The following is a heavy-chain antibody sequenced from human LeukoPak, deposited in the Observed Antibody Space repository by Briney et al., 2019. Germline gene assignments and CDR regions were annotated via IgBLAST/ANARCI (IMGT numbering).Heavy chain of an antibody. CDR2: TYYRSKWYN. J-gene: IGHJ6*02. CDR1: GDTVSSNSAA. Sequence: SQTLSLTCAISGDTVSSNSAAANWIRQSPSRGLEWLGRTYYRSKWYNDYAVSVKSLITINPDTSKNQFSLQLNSVTPADTAVYCCARGGLSGSSWYWGSYSYYGMDVWGQGTTVTVSS. CDR3: ARGGLSGSSWYWGSYSYYGMDV. V-gene: IGHV6-1*01. D-gene: IGHD6-13*01.